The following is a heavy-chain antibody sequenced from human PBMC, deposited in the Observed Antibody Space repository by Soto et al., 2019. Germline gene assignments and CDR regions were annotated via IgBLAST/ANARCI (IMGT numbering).Heavy chain of an antibody. CDR3: ARDRDSTVPYNWFDP. D-gene: IGHD4-4*01. CDR2: IIPIFGTA. Sequence: SVKVSCKASGGTFSSYAISWVRQAPGQGLEWMGGIIPIFGTANYAQKFQGRVTITADESTSTAYMGLSSLRSEDTAVYYCARDRDSTVPYNWFDPWGQGTLVTVSS. CDR1: GGTFSSYA. V-gene: IGHV1-69*13. J-gene: IGHJ5*02.